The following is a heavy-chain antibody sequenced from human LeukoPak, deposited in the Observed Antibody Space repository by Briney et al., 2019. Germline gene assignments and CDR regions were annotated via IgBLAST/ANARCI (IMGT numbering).Heavy chain of an antibody. CDR3: AARNLRWLQYTDDAFDI. CDR2: INSDGSST. D-gene: IGHD5-24*01. CDR1: GFTFSSYW. V-gene: IGHV3-74*01. J-gene: IGHJ3*02. Sequence: GGSLRLSCAASGFTFSSYWMHWVRHAPGKGLVWVSRINSDGSSTSYADSVKGRFTISRDNAKNTLYLQMNSLRAEDTAVYYCAARNLRWLQYTDDAFDIWGQGTMVTVSS.